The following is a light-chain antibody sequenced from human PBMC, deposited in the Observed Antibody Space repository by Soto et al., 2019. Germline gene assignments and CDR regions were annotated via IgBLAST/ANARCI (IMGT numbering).Light chain of an antibody. J-gene: IGKJ5*01. V-gene: IGKV3-15*01. CDR3: QQYSKWPT. CDR1: RSVSGN. Sequence: EIVMTQSPATLSVSPGERATLSCRASRSVSGNLAWYQQKPGQAPRLLIYDTSSRATAIPARFSGSGSGTEFTLTISSLQSEDFAVYYCQQYSKWPTFGQGTRLEIK. CDR2: DTS.